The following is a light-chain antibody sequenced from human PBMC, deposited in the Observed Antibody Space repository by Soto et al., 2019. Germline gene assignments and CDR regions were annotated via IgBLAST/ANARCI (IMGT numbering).Light chain of an antibody. CDR3: AAWDDGLTGVI. CDR1: SSNVGSNT. Sequence: QSALTQPPSASGTPGQRVTISCSGSSSNVGSNTVNWYQRLAGAAPKLLIYSNEKRPSGVPARFSGSKSGTSASLAISGLQSDDEGDYYCAAWDDGLTGVIFGGGTQLTVL. CDR2: SNE. V-gene: IGLV1-44*01. J-gene: IGLJ2*01.